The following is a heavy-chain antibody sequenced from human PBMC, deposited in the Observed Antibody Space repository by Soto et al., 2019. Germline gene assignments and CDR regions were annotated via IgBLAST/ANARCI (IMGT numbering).Heavy chain of an antibody. CDR2: IYYSGST. V-gene: IGHV4-39*01. D-gene: IGHD4-17*01. Sequence: QLQLQESGPGLVKPSETLSLTCTVSGGSISSSSYYWGWIRQPPGKGLEWIGSIYYSGSTYYNPSLKSRVTISVDTSKNQFSLKLSSVTAADTAVYYCARLPTVTTMYYFDYWGQGTLVTVSS. CDR1: GGSISSSSYY. J-gene: IGHJ4*02. CDR3: ARLPTVTTMYYFDY.